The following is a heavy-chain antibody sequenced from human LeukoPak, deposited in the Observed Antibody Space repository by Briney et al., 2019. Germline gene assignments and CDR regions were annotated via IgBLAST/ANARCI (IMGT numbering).Heavy chain of an antibody. V-gene: IGHV3-48*04. D-gene: IGHD6-19*01. CDR2: ISSSSSTI. Sequence: PGGSLRLSCAASGFTFSSYSMNWVRQAPGKGLEWVSYISSSSSTIYYADSVKGRFTISRDNAKNSLYLQMNSLRAEDTAVYYCAREVIAVAGGDWGQGTLVTVSS. J-gene: IGHJ4*02. CDR3: AREVIAVAGGD. CDR1: GFTFSSYS.